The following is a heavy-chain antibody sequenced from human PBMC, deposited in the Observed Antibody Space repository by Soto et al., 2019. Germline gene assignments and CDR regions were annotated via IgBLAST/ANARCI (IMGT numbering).Heavy chain of an antibody. CDR3: AKDEVGAVYDHYYGMDV. J-gene: IGHJ6*02. Sequence: GWSLRLSCAASGFTFSSYAMSWVRQAPGKGLEWVSSISGSGGSTYYADSVKGRFTISRDNSKNTLYLQMNSLRAEDTAVYYCAKDEVGAVYDHYYGMDVWGQGTTVIVSS. D-gene: IGHD1-26*01. CDR1: GFTFSSYA. V-gene: IGHV3-23*01. CDR2: ISGSGGST.